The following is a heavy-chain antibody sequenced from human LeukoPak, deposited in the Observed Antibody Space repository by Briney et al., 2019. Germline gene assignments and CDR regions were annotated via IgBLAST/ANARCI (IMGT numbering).Heavy chain of an antibody. J-gene: IGHJ4*02. Sequence: PGGSLRLSCAASGFTFSNAWMNWVRQAPGKGLEWVGRIKSRTDGGTTDYAAPVEGRFTISRDDSKKTLYLQMNSLKTEDTAVYYCSTDPYSSKWYYFDYWGQGTLVTVSS. D-gene: IGHD6-13*01. CDR1: GFTFSNAW. CDR2: IKSRTDGGTT. V-gene: IGHV3-15*01. CDR3: STDPYSSKWYYFDY.